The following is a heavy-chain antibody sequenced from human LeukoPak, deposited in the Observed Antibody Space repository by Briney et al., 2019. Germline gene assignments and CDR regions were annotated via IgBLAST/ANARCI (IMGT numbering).Heavy chain of an antibody. CDR3: ARAPWRYCSSTSCSDAFDI. CDR2: IYYSGST. J-gene: IGHJ3*02. Sequence: SQTLSLTCTVSGGSISSGGYYWSWIRQHPGNGLEWIGYIYYSGSTYYSPSLKSRVTISVDTSKNQFSLKLSSVTAADTAVYYCARAPWRYCSSTSCSDAFDIWGQGTMVTVSS. D-gene: IGHD2-2*01. CDR1: GGSISSGGYY. V-gene: IGHV4-31*03.